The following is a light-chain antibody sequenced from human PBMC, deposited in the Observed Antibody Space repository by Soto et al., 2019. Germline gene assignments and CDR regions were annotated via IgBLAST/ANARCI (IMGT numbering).Light chain of an antibody. Sequence: EIVLTQSPGTLSLSPGERATLSCMATESVDSNYLAWYQQKPGQAPRLLLYGAASRATGTPDRFSGSGSGTDFILTISTLDPEDSAVYYCQQYSASPQTVGQWTKVEIE. CDR3: QQYSASPQT. CDR2: GAA. CDR1: ESVDSNY. V-gene: IGKV3-20*01. J-gene: IGKJ1*01.